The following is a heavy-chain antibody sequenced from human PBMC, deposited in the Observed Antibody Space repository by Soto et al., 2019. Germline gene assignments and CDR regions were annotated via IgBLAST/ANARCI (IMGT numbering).Heavy chain of an antibody. J-gene: IGHJ4*02. Sequence: QEQLVQSGAEVKKPGSSVTVSCKASGGLFSSYPISWVRQVPGQGLEWMGGIIPVFQTAYYTQRLQGRVTITADESTNTAYRELSSLRSEDTAIYYCARGGSGYTWFNEFWGQGTLVTVSS. D-gene: IGHD3-22*01. CDR1: GGLFSSYP. CDR3: ARGGSGYTWFNEF. CDR2: IIPVFQTA. V-gene: IGHV1-69*01.